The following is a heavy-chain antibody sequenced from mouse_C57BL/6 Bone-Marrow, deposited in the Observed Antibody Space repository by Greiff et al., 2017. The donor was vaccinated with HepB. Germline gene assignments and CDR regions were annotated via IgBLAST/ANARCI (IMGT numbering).Heavy chain of an antibody. D-gene: IGHD1-1*01. CDR2: ISSGGSYT. J-gene: IGHJ4*01. V-gene: IGHV5-6*01. CDR1: GFTFSSYG. Sequence: EVKVVESGGDLVKPGGSLKLSCAASGFTFSSYGMSWVRQTPDKRLEWVATISSGGSYTYYPDSVKGRFTISRDNAKNTRYLQMSSLKSEDTAMYYCARFTGNYAMDYWGQGTSVTVSS. CDR3: ARFTGNYAMDY.